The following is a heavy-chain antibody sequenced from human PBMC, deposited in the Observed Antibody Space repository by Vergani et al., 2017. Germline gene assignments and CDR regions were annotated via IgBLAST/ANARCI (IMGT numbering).Heavy chain of an antibody. CDR2: IYYSGST. D-gene: IGHD2-2*01. J-gene: IGHJ4*02. CDR3: ARVFEYQLLN. Sequence: QVQLQESGPGLVKPSETLSLTCTVSGGSISSYYWSWIRQPPGKGLEWIGYIYYSGSTNYNPSLKSRVTISVDTSKNQFSLKLSSVTAADTAGYYCARVFEYQLLNWGQGTLVTVSS. V-gene: IGHV4-59*01. CDR1: GGSISSYY.